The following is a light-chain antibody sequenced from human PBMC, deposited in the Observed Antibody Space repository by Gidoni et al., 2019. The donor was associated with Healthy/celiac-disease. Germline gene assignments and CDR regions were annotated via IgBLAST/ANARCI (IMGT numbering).Light chain of an antibody. CDR1: QSISSW. V-gene: IGKV1-5*03. CDR2: KAS. CDR3: QQYNSYSYT. J-gene: IGKJ2*01. Sequence: DIQMTQSPSTLSASVGDRVTITCRASQSISSWLAWYQQKPGKSPKLLIYKASSLESGVQSRFSGSGSGTEFTLTISRLQPYDFATYYCQQYNSYSYTFGQGTKLEIK.